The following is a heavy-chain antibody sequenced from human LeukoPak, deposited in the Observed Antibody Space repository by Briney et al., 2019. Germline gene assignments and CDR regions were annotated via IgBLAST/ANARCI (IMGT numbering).Heavy chain of an antibody. CDR2: ISYRGST. CDR3: AREEPGVGYNY. CDR1: GGSVTSGSYY. D-gene: IGHD6-13*01. V-gene: IGHV4-61*01. Sequence: TSETLSLTCTVSGGSVTSGSYYWSWIRQRPGKELEWIGYISYRGSTNYNPSLKSRVTISVDTSKNQFSLKLSSVTAADTAVYYCAREEPGVGYNYWGQGTLVTVSS. J-gene: IGHJ4*02.